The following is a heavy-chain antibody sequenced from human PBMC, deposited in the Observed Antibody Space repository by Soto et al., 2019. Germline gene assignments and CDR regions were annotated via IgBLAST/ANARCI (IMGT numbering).Heavy chain of an antibody. CDR3: ATHYTALLDY. CDR1: GFTFSSYD. D-gene: IGHD2-2*02. Sequence: GGSLRLSCAASGFTFSSYDMSWVRQAPGKGLEWVSSITRTGDSAYYADSVKGRFTFSRDNSKSTLFLQMNRLRAEDTAIYYCATHYTALLDYWGKGALVTV. J-gene: IGHJ4*02. V-gene: IGHV3-23*01. CDR2: ITRTGDSA.